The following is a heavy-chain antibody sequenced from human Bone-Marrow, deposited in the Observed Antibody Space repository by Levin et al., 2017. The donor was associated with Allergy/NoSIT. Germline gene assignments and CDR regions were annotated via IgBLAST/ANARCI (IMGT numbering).Heavy chain of an antibody. CDR1: GYTFTDYF. J-gene: IGHJ3*02. D-gene: IGHD6-19*01. Sequence: ASVKVSCKASGYTFTDYFIHWVRLAPGQGLEWMGWINPNSGDTDSAQNFQDRVTMTRDTSISTAYMELSSLTSNDTTLYYCARISSAAFDIWGQGTVVTVSS. V-gene: IGHV1-2*02. CDR2: INPNSGDT. CDR3: ARISSAAFDI.